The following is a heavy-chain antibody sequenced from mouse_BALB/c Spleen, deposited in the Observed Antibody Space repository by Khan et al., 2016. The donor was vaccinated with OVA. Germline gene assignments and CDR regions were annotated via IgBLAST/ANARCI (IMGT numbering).Heavy chain of an antibody. Sequence: EVKLEESGGGLVQPGGSMKLPCVASGFTFSNHWMNWVRQSPEKGFEWVAEIRLKSNIYATHYAESVRGRFTISRDDSRSSVYLQMNNLGAEDTGIYYCARGWDWYFDVWGAGTTVTVSS. CDR3: ARGWDWYFDV. D-gene: IGHD3-3*01. CDR1: GFTFSNHW. V-gene: IGHV6-6*02. J-gene: IGHJ1*01. CDR2: IRLKSNIYAT.